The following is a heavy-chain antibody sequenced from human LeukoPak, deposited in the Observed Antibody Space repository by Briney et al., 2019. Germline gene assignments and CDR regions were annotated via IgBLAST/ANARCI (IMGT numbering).Heavy chain of an antibody. Sequence: PGGSLRLSCAASGFTFNTYAMSWVRQVPGKGLAWLSRIDRDGLREDYADSVRGRFTISRHNAKSTTYLQMNSLRAGDTAVYYCGTSRWSGVVDSWGQGTLVTVSS. V-gene: IGHV3-74*01. D-gene: IGHD3-3*01. CDR2: IDRDGLRE. CDR3: GTSRWSGVVDS. J-gene: IGHJ5*01. CDR1: GFTFNTYA.